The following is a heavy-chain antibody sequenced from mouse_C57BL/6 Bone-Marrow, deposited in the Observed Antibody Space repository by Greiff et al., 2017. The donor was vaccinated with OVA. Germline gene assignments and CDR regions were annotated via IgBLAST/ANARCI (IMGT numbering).Heavy chain of an antibody. D-gene: IGHD1-1*01. CDR2: IYPGNSDT. J-gene: IGHJ3*01. Sequence: VQLQQSGTVLVRPGASVKMSCKTSGYTFTSYWMHWVKQRPGQGLEWIGAIYPGNSDTSYNQKFKGKAKLTAVTSASTAYMELSSLTNEDSAVYYCARRGYYGSSHERTWFAYWGQGTLVTVSA. CDR1: GYTFTSYW. CDR3: ARRGYYGSSHERTWFAY. V-gene: IGHV1-5*01.